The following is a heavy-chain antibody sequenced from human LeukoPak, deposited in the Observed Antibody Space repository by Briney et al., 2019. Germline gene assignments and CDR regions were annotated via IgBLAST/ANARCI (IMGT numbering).Heavy chain of an antibody. J-gene: IGHJ4*02. Sequence: RGSLRLSCAASGFTFSSYSMNWVRQAPGKGLEWVSYISSSSSTIYYADSVKGRFTISRDNAQNSVYLQMNSLRDEDTAVYYCARVGELDYWGQGTLVTVSS. V-gene: IGHV3-48*02. D-gene: IGHD1-26*01. CDR1: GFTFSSYS. CDR3: ARVGELDY. CDR2: ISSSSSTI.